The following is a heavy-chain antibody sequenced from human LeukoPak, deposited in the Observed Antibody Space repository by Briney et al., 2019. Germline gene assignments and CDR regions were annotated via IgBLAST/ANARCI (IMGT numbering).Heavy chain of an antibody. D-gene: IGHD4-11*01. CDR1: GFTFSSYW. V-gene: IGHV3-74*01. CDR2: INSDGSST. CDR3: ARTTVTRYYFDY. J-gene: IGHJ4*02. Sequence: GGSLRLSCAAYGFTFSSYWMHWVRQAPGKGLVWVSRINSDGSSTSYADSVKGRFTISRDNAKNTLYLQMNSLRAEDTAVYYCARTTVTRYYFDYWGQGTLVTVSS.